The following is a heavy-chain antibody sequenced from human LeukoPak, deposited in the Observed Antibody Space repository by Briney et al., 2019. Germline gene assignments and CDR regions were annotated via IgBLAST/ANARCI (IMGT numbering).Heavy chain of an antibody. CDR2: ISGNNDNP. V-gene: IGHV1-18*01. J-gene: IGHJ4*02. Sequence: AASVKVPCKTSGYTFSNFGINWVRQAPGQGLEWMGWISGNNDNPNYGQKFQGRFTVTTDSSTSTAYMELRNLRFDDTAVYYCARDGTSTDDYWGQGTLVTVSS. D-gene: IGHD2-2*01. CDR1: GYTFSNFG. CDR3: ARDGTSTDDY.